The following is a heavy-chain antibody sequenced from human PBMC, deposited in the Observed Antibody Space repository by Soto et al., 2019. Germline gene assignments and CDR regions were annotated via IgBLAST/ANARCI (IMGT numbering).Heavy chain of an antibody. CDR1: GGSISSDTYS. CDR3: ARTTLLGWFDP. J-gene: IGHJ5*02. V-gene: IGHV4-30-2*01. D-gene: IGHD2-15*01. CDR2: IHHSGNT. Sequence: SETLSLTCAVSGGSISSDTYSWSWIRQPPGKGLEWVGYIHHSGNTYFNPSLESRVTISVDRSKNQLSLKLTSVTAADTAVYYCARTTLLGWFDPWGQGTLVTVSS.